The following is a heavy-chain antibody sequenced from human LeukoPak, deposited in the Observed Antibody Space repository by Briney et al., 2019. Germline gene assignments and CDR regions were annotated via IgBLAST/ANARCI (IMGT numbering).Heavy chain of an antibody. CDR3: ARVGITIFGVALFDP. V-gene: IGHV4-59*01. CDR1: GGSISSYY. CDR2: IYYSGST. Sequence: PSETLSLTCTVSGGSISSYYWSWIRQPPGKGLEWIGYIYYSGSTNYNPSLKSRVTISVDTSKNQFSLKLSSVTAADTAVYYCARVGITIFGVALFDPWSQGTLVTVSS. D-gene: IGHD3-3*01. J-gene: IGHJ5*02.